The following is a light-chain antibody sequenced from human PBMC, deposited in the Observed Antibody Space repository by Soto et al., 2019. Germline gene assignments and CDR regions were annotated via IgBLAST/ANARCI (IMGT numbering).Light chain of an antibody. Sequence: EIVLTLSPVTLSLSPGETATLSCRASQSVSNSLAWYQQKPGQAPRLLIDDTSNRATGIPARFSGSGSGTDFTLTISSLEPGDFAIYYCQQRRTFGTGTRVEVK. CDR2: DTS. CDR1: QSVSNS. V-gene: IGKV3-11*01. CDR3: QQRRT. J-gene: IGKJ3*01.